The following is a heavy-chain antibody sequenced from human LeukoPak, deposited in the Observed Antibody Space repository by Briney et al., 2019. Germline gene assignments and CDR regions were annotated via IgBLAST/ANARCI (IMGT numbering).Heavy chain of an antibody. CDR3: ARDKDPDYYYGMDV. J-gene: IGHJ6*02. CDR2: IWYDGSNK. CDR1: GFTFSSYG. D-gene: IGHD2-15*01. V-gene: IGHV3-33*01. Sequence: GGSLRLPCAASGFTFSSYGMHWVRQAPDKGLEWMAVIWYDGSNKYYADSVKGRFTISRDNSKNTLYLQMNSLRAEDTAVYYCARDKDPDYYYGMDVWGQGTTVTVSS.